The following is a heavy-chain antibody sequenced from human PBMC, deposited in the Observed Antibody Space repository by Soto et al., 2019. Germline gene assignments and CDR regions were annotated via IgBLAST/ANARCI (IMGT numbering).Heavy chain of an antibody. J-gene: IGHJ4*02. CDR1: GFTFDDYA. Sequence: GGSLRLSCAASGFTFDDYAMHWVRQAPGKGLEWVSGISWNSGSIGYADSVKGRFTISRDNAKNSLYLQMNSLRAEDTALYYCAKDRKSLQLVGAGYYFDYWGQGTLVTVSS. CDR2: ISWNSGSI. D-gene: IGHD6-6*01. V-gene: IGHV3-9*01. CDR3: AKDRKSLQLVGAGYYFDY.